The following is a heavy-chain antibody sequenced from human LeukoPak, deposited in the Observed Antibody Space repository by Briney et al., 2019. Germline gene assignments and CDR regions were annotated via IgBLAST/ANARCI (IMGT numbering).Heavy chain of an antibody. CDR2: ISWNSGSI. D-gene: IGHD5-18*01. CDR1: GFTFDDYA. Sequence: GRSLRLSCAASGFTFDDYAMHWVRQAPGKGLEWVSGISWNSGSIGYADSVKGRFTISRDNSKNTLYLQMNSLRAEDTAVYYCARDLQYYSYGHGAFDIWGQGTMVTVSS. V-gene: IGHV3-9*01. CDR3: ARDLQYYSYGHGAFDI. J-gene: IGHJ3*02.